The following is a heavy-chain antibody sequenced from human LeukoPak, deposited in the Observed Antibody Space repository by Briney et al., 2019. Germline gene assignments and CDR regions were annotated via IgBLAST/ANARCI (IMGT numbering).Heavy chain of an antibody. J-gene: IGHJ5*02. Sequence: PSETLSLTCTVSGGSISSDNYYWGWIRQPPGKGLEWIGSIYYSGSTYYNPSLKSRVTISVDTSKNQFSLKLSSVTAADTAVYYCARSTVSVWFGDGGTNWFDPWGQGTLVTVSS. D-gene: IGHD3-10*01. CDR2: IYYSGST. CDR1: GGSISSDNYY. V-gene: IGHV4-39*01. CDR3: ARSTVSVWFGDGGTNWFDP.